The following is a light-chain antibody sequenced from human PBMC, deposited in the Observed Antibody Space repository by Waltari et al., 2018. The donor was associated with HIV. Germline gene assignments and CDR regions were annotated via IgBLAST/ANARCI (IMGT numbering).Light chain of an antibody. V-gene: IGKV1-5*03. CDR3: QQYTTTWT. CDR2: EAS. CDR1: QSISKW. J-gene: IGKJ1*01. Sequence: IQMTQSPSTLSAFVGDRVTITCRASQSISKWLAGYQQKPGQAPKVLIYEASRLKSEVPSRFSGSGSGTEFSLTISSLQPEDFATYYCQQYTTTWTFGQGTKVQIK.